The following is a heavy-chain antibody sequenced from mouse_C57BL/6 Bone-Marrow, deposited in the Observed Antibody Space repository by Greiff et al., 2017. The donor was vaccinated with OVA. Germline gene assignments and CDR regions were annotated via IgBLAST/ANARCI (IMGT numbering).Heavy chain of an antibody. D-gene: IGHD1-1*01. CDR3: ARDRGGYYGSSSYFDY. CDR2: ISYDGSN. V-gene: IGHV3-6*01. Sequence: VQLKESGPGLVKPSQSLSLTCSVTGYSITSGYYWNWIRQFPGNKLEWMGYISYDGSNNYNPSLKNRISITRDTSKNQFFLKLNSVTTEDTATYYCARDRGGYYGSSSYFDYWGQGTTLTVSS. J-gene: IGHJ2*01. CDR1: GYSITSGYY.